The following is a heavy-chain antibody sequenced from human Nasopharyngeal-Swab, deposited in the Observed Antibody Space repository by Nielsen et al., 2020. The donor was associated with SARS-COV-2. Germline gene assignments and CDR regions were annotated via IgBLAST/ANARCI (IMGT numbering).Heavy chain of an antibody. Sequence: SETLSLTCTVSGASIAYSTFYWGWIRQPPGKGLEWIGNIYYNGNTYQNPSLKSRLTISVDKSKNQFSLRLSSVTAADTAVYYCARQVWLQPPEYWGQGTLVTVSS. V-gene: IGHV4-39*01. D-gene: IGHD5-24*01. CDR1: GASIAYSTFY. J-gene: IGHJ4*02. CDR3: ARQVWLQPPEY. CDR2: IYYNGNT.